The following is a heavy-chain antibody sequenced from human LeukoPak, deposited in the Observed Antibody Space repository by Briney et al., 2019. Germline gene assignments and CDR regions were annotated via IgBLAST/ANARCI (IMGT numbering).Heavy chain of an antibody. CDR1: GGSISSYY. V-gene: IGHV4-59*01. J-gene: IGHJ4*02. D-gene: IGHD3-10*01. Sequence: SETLSLTCTVSGGSISSYYRSWIRQPPGKGLEWIGYIYYSGSTNYNPSLKSRVTISVDTSKNQFSLKLSSVTAADTAVYYCATGVLRFGELSPFNYWGQGTLVTVAS. CDR3: ATGVLRFGELSPFNY. CDR2: IYYSGST.